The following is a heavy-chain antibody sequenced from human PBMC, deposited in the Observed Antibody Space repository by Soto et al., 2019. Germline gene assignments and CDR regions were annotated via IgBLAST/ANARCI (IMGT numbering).Heavy chain of an antibody. J-gene: IGHJ4*02. CDR3: ARGGGYDSFDY. CDR1: GASISYGGFS. D-gene: IGHD5-12*01. Sequence: SETLSLTCTVSGASISYGGFSWSWIRQSPGKGLEWIGYISHLESTYFHPSFKSRLTMSIDRTRNQFSLKLSSVTAADMAVYYCARGGGYDSFDYWGQGVLVTVS. V-gene: IGHV4-30-2*06. CDR2: ISHLEST.